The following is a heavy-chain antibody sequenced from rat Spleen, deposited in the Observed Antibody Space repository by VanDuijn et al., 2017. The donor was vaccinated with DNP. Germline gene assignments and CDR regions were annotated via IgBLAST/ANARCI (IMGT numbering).Heavy chain of an antibody. CDR2: ISYDGVNT. CDR3: ARPDY. CDR1: GITFSDYN. J-gene: IGHJ2*01. Sequence: EVQLVESGGGLVQPGRSLKLSCAASGITFSDYNMAWVRQAPKKGLEWVATISYDGVNTNYRDSVKGRFTVSRDNTNSILYLQMDSLGSEDTATYYCARPDYWGQGVMVTVSS. V-gene: IGHV5-7*01.